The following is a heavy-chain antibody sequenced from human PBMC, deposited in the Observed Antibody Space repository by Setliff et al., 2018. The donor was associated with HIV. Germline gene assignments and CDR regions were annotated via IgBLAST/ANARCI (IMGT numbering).Heavy chain of an antibody. CDR2: IYYTGRS. CDR1: DGSISSSDYY. CDR3: GRENPGDY. D-gene: IGHD3-10*01. J-gene: IGHJ4*02. V-gene: IGHV4-39*01. Sequence: SETLSLTCTVSDGSISSSDYYWGWIRQPPGKGLEWIGGIYYTGRSFHNPSLKSRITISVDTSKNQFSLKLSSVTAADTAVYYCGRENPGDYWGQGTLVTVSS.